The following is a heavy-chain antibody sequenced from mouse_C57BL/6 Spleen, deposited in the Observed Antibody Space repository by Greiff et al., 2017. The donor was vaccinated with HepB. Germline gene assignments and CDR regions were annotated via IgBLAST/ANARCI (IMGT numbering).Heavy chain of an antibody. J-gene: IGHJ4*01. CDR2: ISYDGSN. Sequence: VQLKESGPGLVKPSQSLSLTCSVTGYSITSGYYWNWIRQFPGNKLEWMGYISYDGSNNYNPSLKNRISITRDTSKNQFFLKLNSVTTEDTATYYCARDLYYYGSSYGAMDYWGQGTSVTVSS. CDR3: ARDLYYYGSSYGAMDY. V-gene: IGHV3-6*01. CDR1: GYSITSGYY. D-gene: IGHD1-1*01.